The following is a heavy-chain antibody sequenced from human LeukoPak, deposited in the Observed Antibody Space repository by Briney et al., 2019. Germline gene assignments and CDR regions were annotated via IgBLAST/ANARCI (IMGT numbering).Heavy chain of an antibody. CDR2: INHSGST. CDR1: GGSFSGYY. CDR3: ARVDTMTYDAFDI. Sequence: SETLSLTCAVRGGSFSGYYWSWIRQPPGKGLEWIGEINHSGSTNYNPSLKSRVTISVDTSKNQFSLKLSSVTAADTAVYYCARVDTMTYDAFDIWGQGTMVTVSS. J-gene: IGHJ3*02. V-gene: IGHV4-34*01. D-gene: IGHD3-22*01.